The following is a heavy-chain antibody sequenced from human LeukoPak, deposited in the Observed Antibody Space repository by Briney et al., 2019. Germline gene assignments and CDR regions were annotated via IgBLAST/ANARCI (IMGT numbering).Heavy chain of an antibody. CDR2: ISCSGAST. D-gene: IGHD2-2*01. V-gene: IGHV3-23*01. CDR3: AKEIVIIPAASYAFDI. CDR1: GFSFNAYA. Sequence: GGSLRLSFSASGFSFNAYAMSWVRQAPGKGLEWVSVISCSGASTYYSDSVKGRFTISRDNSKNTLYLQTNRLRAQDTAVYYCAKEIVIIPAASYAFDIWGQGTMVIVSS. J-gene: IGHJ3*02.